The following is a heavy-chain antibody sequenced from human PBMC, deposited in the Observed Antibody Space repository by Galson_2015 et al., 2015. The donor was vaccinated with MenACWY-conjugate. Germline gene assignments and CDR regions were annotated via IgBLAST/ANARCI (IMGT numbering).Heavy chain of an antibody. CDR3: TKARAITTAGLVILPSENDY. CDR1: GFSFNIYW. V-gene: IGHV3-7*01. Sequence: SLRLSCAASGFSFNIYWMTWVRQAPGKGLEWVANIKPDGSEKYSVDSVKGRFTISRDNTKNSLYLQMNSLRAEDTAMYYCTKARAITTAGLVILPSENDYWGQGTLVTDSS. J-gene: IGHJ4*02. D-gene: IGHD3-3*01. CDR2: IKPDGSEK.